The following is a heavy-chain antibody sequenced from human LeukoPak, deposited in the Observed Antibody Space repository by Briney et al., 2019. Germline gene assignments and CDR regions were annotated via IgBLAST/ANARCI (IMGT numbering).Heavy chain of an antibody. V-gene: IGHV5-51*01. D-gene: IGHD2-15*01. CDR2: IYPDDSDT. CDR3: ASPYCSGGSCYRYAFDI. CDR1: GYRFTSYW. Sequence: GGALEISFKGSGYRFTSYWIGWVRQVPGKGLGWMGIIYPDDSDTRYSPSFQGQVTISADKSISTAYQEWSSLKAADTAMYDCASPYCSGGSCYRYAFDIWGQGTMVTVSS. J-gene: IGHJ3*02.